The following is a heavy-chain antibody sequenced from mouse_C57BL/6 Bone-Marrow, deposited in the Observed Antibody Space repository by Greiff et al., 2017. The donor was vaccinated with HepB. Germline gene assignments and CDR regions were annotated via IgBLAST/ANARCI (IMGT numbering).Heavy chain of an antibody. Sequence: VKLVESGPGLVAPSQSLSITCTVSGFPLPSYGVSWVRQPPGKGLEWLGVIWGDGSTNYHSALISRLSISKDNAKSQVFLKLNSLQTDDTATYYCARWLLPFFWYFDVWGTGTTVTVSS. CDR3: ARWLLPFFWYFDV. D-gene: IGHD2-3*01. V-gene: IGHV2-3*01. J-gene: IGHJ1*03. CDR1: GFPLPSYG. CDR2: IWGDGST.